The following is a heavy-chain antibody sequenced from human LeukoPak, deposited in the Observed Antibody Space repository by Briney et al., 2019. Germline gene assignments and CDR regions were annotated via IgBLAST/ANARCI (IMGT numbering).Heavy chain of an antibody. Sequence: SETLSLTCTASGGSISSSSYYWGWIRQPPGKGLEWIGSIYYSGSTYYNPFLKSRVTISVDTSKNQFSLKLSSVTAADTAVYYCARSRWLQWIQHWGQGTLVTVSS. CDR1: GGSISSSSYY. CDR3: ARSRWLQWIQH. J-gene: IGHJ1*01. CDR2: IYYSGST. D-gene: IGHD5-24*01. V-gene: IGHV4-39*07.